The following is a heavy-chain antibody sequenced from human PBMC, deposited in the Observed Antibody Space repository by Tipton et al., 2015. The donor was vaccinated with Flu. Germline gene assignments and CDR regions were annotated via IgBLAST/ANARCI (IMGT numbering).Heavy chain of an antibody. Sequence: TLSLTCDVSGSSVSSGHHWGWIRQPPGKGLQWIGSTYYSGSTFYLPSLKSRVTISLDTSKYQLSLRLTSVTAADTAVYYCARGSTIGYCSGDSCYLNWIDSWGQGTPVTVSS. CDR3: ARGSTIGYCSGDSCYLNWIDS. V-gene: IGHV4-38-2*01. CDR2: TYYSGST. CDR1: GSSVSSGHH. D-gene: IGHD2-15*01. J-gene: IGHJ5*01.